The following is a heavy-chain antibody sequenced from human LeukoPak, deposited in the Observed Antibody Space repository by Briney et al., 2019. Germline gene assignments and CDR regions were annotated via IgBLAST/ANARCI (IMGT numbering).Heavy chain of an antibody. V-gene: IGHV3-23*01. J-gene: IGHJ4*02. CDR3: AKDRFWSGYGYFDY. D-gene: IGHD3-3*01. CDR1: GFTFSSYA. Sequence: GGSVRLSCAASGFTFSSYAMSWVRQAPGKGLELVSAISCSGGSTYYADSVKGRFTISRDNSKNTLYLQMNSLRAEDTAVYYCAKDRFWSGYGYFDYWGQGTLVTVSS. CDR2: ISCSGGST.